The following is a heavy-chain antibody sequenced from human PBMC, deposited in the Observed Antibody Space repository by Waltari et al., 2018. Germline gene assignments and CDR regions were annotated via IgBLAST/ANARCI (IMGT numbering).Heavy chain of an antibody. CDR2: IYHSGST. J-gene: IGHJ4*02. Sequence: QVQLQESGPGLVKPSETLSLTCAVSGYSISSGYSWGWVRQPPGKGLEWIGSIYHSGSTYYNPSLKSRVTISVDTSKNQFSLKLSSVTAADTAVYYCARVEGGSSGWGLYWGQGTLVTVSS. D-gene: IGHD6-19*01. CDR1: GYSISSGYS. V-gene: IGHV4-38-2*01. CDR3: ARVEGGSSGWGLY.